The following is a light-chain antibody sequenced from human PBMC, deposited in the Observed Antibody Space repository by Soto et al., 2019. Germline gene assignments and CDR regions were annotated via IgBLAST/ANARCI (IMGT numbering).Light chain of an antibody. CDR2: DAS. Sequence: VMTQSPASLSVSPGERATLSCRASQSVSSKLAWYQQKPGQAPRLLIYDASTRATGIPARFSGSGSGTEFTLTISSLQSEDFAVHYCQQYNNWSAFGQGTKVEIK. CDR3: QQYNNWSA. CDR1: QSVSSK. V-gene: IGKV3-15*01. J-gene: IGKJ1*01.